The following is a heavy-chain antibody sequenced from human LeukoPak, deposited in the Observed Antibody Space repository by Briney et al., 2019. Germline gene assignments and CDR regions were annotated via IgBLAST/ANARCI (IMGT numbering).Heavy chain of an antibody. Sequence: GGSLRLSCAASGFTFSSYDMHWVRQAPGKGLEWVAVISYDGSNKYYADSVKGRFTISRDNSKNTLYLQMNSLRAEDTAVYYCAKDQAERYYYDSSGYYYGGWFDPWGQGTLVTVSS. CDR1: GFTFSSYD. J-gene: IGHJ5*02. CDR3: AKDQAERYYYDSSGYYYGGWFDP. D-gene: IGHD3-22*01. V-gene: IGHV3-30*18. CDR2: ISYDGSNK.